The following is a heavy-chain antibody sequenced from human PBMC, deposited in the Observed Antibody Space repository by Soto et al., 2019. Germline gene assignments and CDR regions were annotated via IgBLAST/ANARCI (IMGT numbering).Heavy chain of an antibody. Sequence: EVQLLESGGGLVQPGGSLRLSCAASGFTFSSYAMSWVRQAPGKGLEWVSAISGSGYGTFYADSVKGRFTISRDNSKNTLYLRMDSLRAEDTAVYYCAKGRFYSSLPPTFDYWGQGTLVAVSS. CDR1: GFTFSSYA. CDR3: AKGRFYSSLPPTFDY. J-gene: IGHJ4*02. V-gene: IGHV3-23*01. CDR2: ISGSGYGT. D-gene: IGHD6-6*01.